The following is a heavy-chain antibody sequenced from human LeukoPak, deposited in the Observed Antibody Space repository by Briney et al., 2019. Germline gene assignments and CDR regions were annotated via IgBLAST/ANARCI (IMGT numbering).Heavy chain of an antibody. CDR2: INPNSGGT. CDR3: ARKYFYGLAIDY. V-gene: IGHV1-2*02. Sequence: ASVKVSCKAYGYTFTGYYIHWVRQAPGQGLEWMGWINPNSGGTNYAQKFQGRVTMTRDTSISTAYMELSRLRSDDTAVYYCARKYFYGLAIDYWGQGTLVTVSS. J-gene: IGHJ4*02. CDR1: GYTFTGYY. D-gene: IGHD3-10*01.